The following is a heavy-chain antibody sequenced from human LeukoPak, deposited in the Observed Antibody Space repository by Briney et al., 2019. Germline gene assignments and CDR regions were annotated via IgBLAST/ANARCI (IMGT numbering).Heavy chain of an antibody. Sequence: RPSETLSLTCAVYGGSFSGYYWSWIRQPPGKGLEWIGEINHSGSTNYNPSLKSRVTISVDTSKNQFSLKLSSVTAADTAVYYCARGGVTLGYWGQGTLVTVSS. J-gene: IGHJ4*02. V-gene: IGHV4-34*01. CDR3: ARGGVTLGY. CDR2: INHSGST. CDR1: GGSFSGYY. D-gene: IGHD3-10*01.